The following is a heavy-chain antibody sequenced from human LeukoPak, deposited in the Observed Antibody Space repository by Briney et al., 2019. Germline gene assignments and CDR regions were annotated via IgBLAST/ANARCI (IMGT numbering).Heavy chain of an antibody. J-gene: IGHJ4*02. CDR3: ASRYTAMVRSNYFDY. Sequence: GGSLRLSCAASGFIFTDYWMHWVRQAPGKELVWVARIRGDGRATTYADSVKGRFTISRDNAKNSLYLQMNSLRAEDTAVYYCASRYTAMVRSNYFDYWGQGTLVTVSS. CDR1: GFIFTDYW. D-gene: IGHD5-18*01. V-gene: IGHV3-74*03. CDR2: IRGDGRAT.